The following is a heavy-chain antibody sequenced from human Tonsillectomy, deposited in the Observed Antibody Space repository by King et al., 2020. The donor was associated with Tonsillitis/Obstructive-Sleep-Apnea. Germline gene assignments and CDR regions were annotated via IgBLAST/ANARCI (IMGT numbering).Heavy chain of an antibody. CDR3: ARAQGQYQLLGAWFDP. Sequence: VQLVESGGGVVQPGRSLRLSCAASGFAFSSYAMHWVRQAPGKGLDWVAVISYDGSNKYYADSLKGRFTISRDNSKNTLYLQMNSLRAEDTAGYYCARAQGQYQLLGAWFDPWGQGTLVTVSS. V-gene: IGHV3-30*01. CDR2: ISYDGSNK. J-gene: IGHJ5*02. CDR1: GFAFSSYA. D-gene: IGHD2-2*01.